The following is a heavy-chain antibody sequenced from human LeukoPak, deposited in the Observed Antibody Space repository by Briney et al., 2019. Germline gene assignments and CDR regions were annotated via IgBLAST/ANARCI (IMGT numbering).Heavy chain of an antibody. CDR1: GFTFSSYD. CDR2: IWYDGSNK. J-gene: IGHJ3*02. CDR3: ARDTSYYYDSSGYYYNQAFDI. D-gene: IGHD3-22*01. V-gene: IGHV3-33*01. Sequence: GGSLRLSCAASGFTFSSYDMHWVRQAPGKGLEWVAVIWYDGSNKYYADSVKGRFTISRDNSKNTLYLQMNSLRAEDTAVYYCARDTSYYYDSSGYYYNQAFDIWGQGTMVTVSS.